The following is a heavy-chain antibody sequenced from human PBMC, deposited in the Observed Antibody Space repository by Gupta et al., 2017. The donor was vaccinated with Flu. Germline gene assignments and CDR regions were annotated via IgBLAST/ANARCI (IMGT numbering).Heavy chain of an antibody. CDR3: ARKGGGHCSGGTCYSFDS. V-gene: IGHV1-69*01. D-gene: IGHD2-15*01. CDR1: GVTFRSYV. CDR2: IIPVFGQT. Sequence: QVQLVQSGAEVKKPGSSVKVSCKASGVTFRSYVINWVRQAPGQGLEWMGGIIPVFGQTNYAQKSQGRVTITADESTTTAYMELSSLRSEDTAVYYCARKGGGHCSGGTCYSFDSWGQGTLVTVSS. J-gene: IGHJ4*02.